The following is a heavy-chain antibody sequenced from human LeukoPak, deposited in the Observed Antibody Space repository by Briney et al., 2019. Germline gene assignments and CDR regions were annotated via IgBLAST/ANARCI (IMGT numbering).Heavy chain of an antibody. CDR3: ASTFPYGGGGSCAL. CDR1: GLAFSDYW. D-gene: IGHD2-15*01. J-gene: IGHJ4*02. V-gene: IGHV3-7*01. CDR2: IKPDGGHQ. Sequence: GGSLRLSCAASGLAFSDYWMSWVRQAPGKGLEWVANIKPDGGHQNYVDSVKGRFTISRDNAKNSLYLQMNSLRAEDTAIYYCASTFPYGGGGSCALGGQGTLVTVSS.